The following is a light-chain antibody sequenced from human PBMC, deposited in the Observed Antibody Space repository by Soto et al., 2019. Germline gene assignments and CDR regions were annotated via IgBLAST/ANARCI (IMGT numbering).Light chain of an antibody. J-gene: IGKJ4*01. CDR3: QQRSNWPLT. CDR1: QSVSSY. Sequence: ETVLTQSPATLSLSPGERATLSCRASQSVSSYLAWYQHKPGQAPRVLIYDASKRATGIPARFSGSGSGTDFTLTISRLEPEDFALYYCQQRSNWPLTFGGGTKVEIK. CDR2: DAS. V-gene: IGKV3-11*01.